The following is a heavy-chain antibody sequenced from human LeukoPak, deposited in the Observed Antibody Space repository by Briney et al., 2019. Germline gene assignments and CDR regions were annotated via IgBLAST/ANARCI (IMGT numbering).Heavy chain of an antibody. J-gene: IGHJ4*02. V-gene: IGHV4-34*01. CDR1: GGSFSGYY. CDR3: ASNSFDYYGSGSYSVDY. Sequence: SETLSLTCAVYGGSFSGYYWSWIRQPPGKGLEWIGEINHSGSTNYNPSLKSRVTISVDTSKNQFSLKLSSVTAADTAVYYCASNSFDYYGSGSYSVDYWGQGTLVTVSS. CDR2: INHSGST. D-gene: IGHD3-10*01.